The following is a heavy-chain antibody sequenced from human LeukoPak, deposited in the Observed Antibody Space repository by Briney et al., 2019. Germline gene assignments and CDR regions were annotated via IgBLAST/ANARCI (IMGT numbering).Heavy chain of an antibody. V-gene: IGHV4-59*02. D-gene: IGHD1-26*01. CDR1: GGSVLNYY. CDR2: IYYTGTS. J-gene: IGHJ5*02. Sequence: PSETLSLTCAVSGGSVLNYYWSWIRQPPGKGLEWIGIIYYTGTSNSNPSLGSRVSMSVDSSKNQISLQLKSVIAADTAVYFCARDQKFSYFDPWGQGTLVTVSS. CDR3: ARDQKFSYFDP.